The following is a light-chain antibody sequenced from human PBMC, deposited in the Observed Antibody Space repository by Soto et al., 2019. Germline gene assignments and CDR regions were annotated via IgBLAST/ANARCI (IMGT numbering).Light chain of an antibody. V-gene: IGLV1-44*01. CDR2: NSY. Sequence: QSVLTQPPSASGTPGQRVTISCSGSSSNIGSKTVNWYQQLPGTVPKLLIYNSYQRPSGVPDRFSGSKSGTSASLAISGLQSEDEADYYCAAWDASLNGYVFGARTKVTVL. J-gene: IGLJ1*01. CDR1: SSNIGSKT. CDR3: AAWDASLNGYV.